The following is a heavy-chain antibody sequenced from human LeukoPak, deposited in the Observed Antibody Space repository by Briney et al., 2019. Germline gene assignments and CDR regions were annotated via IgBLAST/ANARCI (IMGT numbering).Heavy chain of an antibody. CDR1: GYTFSGYY. Sequence: EASVKVSCKASGYTFSGYYIHWVRQAPGQGLEWMGWVNPDSGDIKYAQKFQGRVTMTRDTSITTAYMELSRLRSEDTAVYYCARTGYSGSHIWVYYYYYMDVWGKGTTVTISS. V-gene: IGHV1-2*02. CDR2: VNPDSGDI. J-gene: IGHJ6*03. D-gene: IGHD3-10*01. CDR3: ARTGYSGSHIWVYYYYYMDV.